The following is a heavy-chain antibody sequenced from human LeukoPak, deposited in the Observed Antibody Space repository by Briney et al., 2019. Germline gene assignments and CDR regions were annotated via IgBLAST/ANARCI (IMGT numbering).Heavy chain of an antibody. J-gene: IGHJ4*02. Sequence: SETLSLTCTVSGDSISSSSYYWDWIRQPPGKGLEWIGSIYYSGSTYYNPSLKSRVTISVDTSKNQFSLKLTSVTAADTAVYYCARQRSRIAYSSWYGVSTWIDYWGQGTLVTVSS. CDR2: IYYSGST. D-gene: IGHD6-13*01. V-gene: IGHV4-39*01. CDR1: GDSISSSSYY. CDR3: ARQRSRIAYSSWYGVSTWIDY.